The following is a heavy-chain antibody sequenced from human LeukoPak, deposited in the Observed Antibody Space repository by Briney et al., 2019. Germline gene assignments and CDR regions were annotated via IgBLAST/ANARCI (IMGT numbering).Heavy chain of an antibody. CDR1: GFTFNNYG. CDR2: ISGSGGNT. Sequence: GKSLRLSCAASGFTFNNYGMHWVRQAPGKGLEWVSAISGSGGNTYYADSVKGRFTISRDNSKNTLYLQMNSLRAEDTAVYYCAKDGYYDSNSSTGEQNYYGMDVWGQGTTVTVSS. D-gene: IGHD3-22*01. J-gene: IGHJ6*02. CDR3: AKDGYYDSNSSTGEQNYYGMDV. V-gene: IGHV3-23*01.